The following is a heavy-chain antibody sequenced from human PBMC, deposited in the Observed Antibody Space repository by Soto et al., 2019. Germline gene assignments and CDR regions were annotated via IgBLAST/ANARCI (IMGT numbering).Heavy chain of an antibody. CDR2: ISGSGEIT. V-gene: IGHV3-23*01. J-gene: IGHJ4*02. Sequence: PGGSQRLSCAASGFPFRSYAMGWVRQAPGKGLGWISVISGSGEITLYTDSVKGRFTISRDFSNNTLSLQMNSLRADDTAIYYCGKARYLLVDQPLYFESWGQGTLVTVSS. D-gene: IGHD2-8*02. CDR3: GKARYLLVDQPLYFES. CDR1: GFPFRSYA.